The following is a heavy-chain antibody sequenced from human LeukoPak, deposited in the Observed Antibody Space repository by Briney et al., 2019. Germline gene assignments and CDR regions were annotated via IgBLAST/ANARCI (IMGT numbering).Heavy chain of an antibody. Sequence: GGSLRLSCAASGFTFSSYAMQWVRQAPGKGLEWVAVISYDGSNKYYADSVKGRFTISRDNSKNTLYLQMNSLRAEDTAVYYCARSGYSYGSYYFDNWGQGTLVTVSS. V-gene: IGHV3-30-3*01. CDR2: ISYDGSNK. D-gene: IGHD5-18*01. CDR3: ARSGYSYGSYYFDN. CDR1: GFTFSSYA. J-gene: IGHJ4*02.